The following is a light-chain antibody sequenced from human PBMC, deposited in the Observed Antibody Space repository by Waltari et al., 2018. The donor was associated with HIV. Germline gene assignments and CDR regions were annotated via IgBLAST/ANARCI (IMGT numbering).Light chain of an antibody. J-gene: IGLJ1*01. V-gene: IGLV2-23*02. Sequence: QSALTQPASVSGSPGQSITISCTGTNSDVGGYNYVSWYQQHPGKAPKVMIFDVTERPSGVSSRFSGSKSGNTASLTISGVQAEDEADYYCCSYAIGSTFVFGTGTKVTVL. CDR3: CSYAIGSTFV. CDR2: DVT. CDR1: NSDVGGYNY.